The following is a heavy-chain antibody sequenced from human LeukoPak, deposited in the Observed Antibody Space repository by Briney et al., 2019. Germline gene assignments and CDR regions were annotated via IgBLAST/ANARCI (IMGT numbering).Heavy chain of an antibody. CDR1: GFTFSSYA. V-gene: IGHV3-30-3*01. Sequence: GGSLRLSCAASGFTFSSYAMHWVRQAPGKGLEWVAVISYDGSNKYYADSVKGRFTISRDNSKNTLYLQMNSLRAEDTAVYYCAKDSHYYGSGSYYNVDYYMDVWGKGTTVTVSS. J-gene: IGHJ6*03. D-gene: IGHD3-10*01. CDR2: ISYDGSNK. CDR3: AKDSHYYGSGSYYNVDYYMDV.